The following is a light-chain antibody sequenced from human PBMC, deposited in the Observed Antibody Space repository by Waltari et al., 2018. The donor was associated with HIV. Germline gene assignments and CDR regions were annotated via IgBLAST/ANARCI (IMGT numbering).Light chain of an antibody. J-gene: IGLJ2*01. CDR1: SATLVRNY. V-gene: IGLV1-47*02. CDR2: SNH. CDR3: AAWDDGLSGVV. Sequence: QSVLTQPPSASGTPGHRVTISCSGSSATLVRNYVSWYPQLSETSPKLLIDSNHQRPSGFPDRFSGSKSGTSASRAVSGLRSDDEADYYCAAWDDGLSGVVFGGGTKLTVL.